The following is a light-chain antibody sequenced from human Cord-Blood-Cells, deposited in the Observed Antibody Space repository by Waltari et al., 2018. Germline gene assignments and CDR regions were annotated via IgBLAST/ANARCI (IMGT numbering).Light chain of an antibody. Sequence: QSALTQPASVSGSPGQSITISCTGTSSDVGGYNYVSWYQQHPGKAPKLMIYDVSKRPSGVSNRSSGSKSGTTASLTISGLQAEDEADYYCSSYTSSSTLVFGGGTKLTVL. J-gene: IGLJ2*01. CDR1: SSDVGGYNY. CDR3: SSYTSSSTLV. V-gene: IGLV2-14*01. CDR2: DVS.